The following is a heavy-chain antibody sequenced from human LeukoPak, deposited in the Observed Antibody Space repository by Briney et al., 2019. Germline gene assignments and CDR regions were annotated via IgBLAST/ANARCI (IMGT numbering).Heavy chain of an antibody. CDR1: GFTFSSYA. D-gene: IGHD1-26*01. CDR2: ISGSGGST. V-gene: IGHV3-23*01. Sequence: GGSLRLSCAASGFTFSSYAMSWVRQAPGKGLEWVSGISGSGGSTYCADSVKGRFTISRDNSKNTLYLQMNSLRAEDTAVYYCARDASGRFPYYFDYWGQGTLVTVSS. CDR3: ARDASGRFPYYFDY. J-gene: IGHJ4*02.